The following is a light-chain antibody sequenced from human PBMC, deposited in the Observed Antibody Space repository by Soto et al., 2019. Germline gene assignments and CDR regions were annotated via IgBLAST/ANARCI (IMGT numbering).Light chain of an antibody. J-gene: IGLJ2*01. CDR2: GDS. V-gene: IGLV3-21*02. Sequence: SYELAHPPSVSVAPGQTARITCGRNNIGSKSVHWYQQKPGQAPVLVVYGDSDRPSGNPERFSGSNSENTATLTITRVEAGDEADYYCQVWDSSSDHVVFGGGTKVTVL. CDR3: QVWDSSSDHVV. CDR1: NIGSKS.